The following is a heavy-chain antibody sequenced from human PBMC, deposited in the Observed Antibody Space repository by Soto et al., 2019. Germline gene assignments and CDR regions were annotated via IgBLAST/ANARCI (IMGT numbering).Heavy chain of an antibody. V-gene: IGHV3-23*01. CDR2: ISGSGGST. Sequence: GGSLRLSCAACGFTFSIYAITWVRQAPWKGLEWVSIISGSGGSTYYADSVKGRFTISRDNSKKTLYLKMNSLRAEDTAVYYCAKDTGYWELRHFDYCGQRTLFTVCS. J-gene: IGHJ4*02. CDR1: GFTFSIYA. CDR3: AKDTGYWELRHFDY. D-gene: IGHD1-26*01.